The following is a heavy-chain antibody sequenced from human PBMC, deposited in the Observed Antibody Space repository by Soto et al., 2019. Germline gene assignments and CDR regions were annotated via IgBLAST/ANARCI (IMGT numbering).Heavy chain of an antibody. V-gene: IGHV3-30-3*01. CDR1: GFTFSSYA. CDR2: ISYDGSNK. D-gene: IGHD2-21*02. J-gene: IGHJ4*01. CDR3: ARAAQTGVYCVGDCDPYYFDD. Sequence: GGSLRLSCAASGFTFSSYAMHWVRQAPGKGLEWVAVISYDGSNKYHADYVKGRFTISRDNSKNTLYLQMNSLRAEDTAVYYCARAAQTGVYCVGDCDPYYFDDWGHGTLVTVSS.